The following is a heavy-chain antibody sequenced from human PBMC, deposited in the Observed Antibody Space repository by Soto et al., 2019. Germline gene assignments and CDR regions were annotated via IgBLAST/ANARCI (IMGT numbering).Heavy chain of an antibody. CDR3: AAAVCGEMATIHYYYGMDV. CDR1: GFTFTSSA. CDR2: IVVGSGNT. J-gene: IGHJ6*02. Sequence: SVKVSCKASGFTFTSSAVQWVRQARGQRLEWIGWIVVGSGNTNYAQKFQERVTITMDMSTSTAYMELRSLRSEDTAVYYCAAAVCGEMATIHYYYGMDVWGQGTTVTVSS. V-gene: IGHV1-58*01. D-gene: IGHD5-12*01.